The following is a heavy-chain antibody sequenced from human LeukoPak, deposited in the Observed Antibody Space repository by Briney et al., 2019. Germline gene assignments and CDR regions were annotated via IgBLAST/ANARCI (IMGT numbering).Heavy chain of an antibody. Sequence: GGSLRLSCAATGFTFKDYGMHWVRQPPGKGLEWVSSINWNGGGTDYADSVKGRFTISRDNAKNSLYLQLSSLRPEDTALYYCAKHMRATNTYSFFGLDVWGQGTTITVSS. CDR2: INWNGGGT. CDR3: AKHMRATNTYSFFGLDV. J-gene: IGHJ6*02. D-gene: IGHD1-26*01. V-gene: IGHV3-9*01. CDR1: GFTFKDYG.